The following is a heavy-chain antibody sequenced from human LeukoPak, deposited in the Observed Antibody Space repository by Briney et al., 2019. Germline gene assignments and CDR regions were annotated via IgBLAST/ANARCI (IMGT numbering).Heavy chain of an antibody. Sequence: SETLSLTCTVSGGSISSFYWSWIRQPPGRGLEWIGYIYYSGSTNYNPSLKSRVTISVDTSKNQFSLNLSSVTAADTAVYYCARGYSGSYGRFDPWGQGTLVTVSS. J-gene: IGHJ5*02. CDR3: ARGYSGSYGRFDP. V-gene: IGHV4-59*01. CDR2: IYYSGST. D-gene: IGHD1-26*01. CDR1: GGSISSFY.